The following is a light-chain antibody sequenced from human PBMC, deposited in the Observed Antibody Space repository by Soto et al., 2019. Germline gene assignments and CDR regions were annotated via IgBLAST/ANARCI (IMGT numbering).Light chain of an antibody. CDR3: QQYAGSPYT. V-gene: IGKV3-20*01. Sequence: DNVLTQSPGTLSLSPGDRVTLSCRASLSVSNNYLAWYQQKPGQAPRLLIYGASSRATGIPDRFRGSGSGTDFTLTISRLEPEDFAVYYCQQYAGSPYTFGQGTKLEIK. CDR2: GAS. CDR1: LSVSNNY. J-gene: IGKJ2*01.